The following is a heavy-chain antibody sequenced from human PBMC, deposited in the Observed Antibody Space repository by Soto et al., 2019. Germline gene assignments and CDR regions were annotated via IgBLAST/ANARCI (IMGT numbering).Heavy chain of an antibody. CDR1: GYSISSGYY. J-gene: IGHJ6*02. CDR3: ARLSMITFGGVIAHYYGMDV. CDR2: IYDSGST. Sequence: QVQLQESGPGLVKPSETLSLTCAVSGYSISSGYYWGWIRQPPGKGLEWIGSIYDSGSTYYNPSLNSRVTISVGTSKNQFSLKLSPGAAANTAVYYCARLSMITFGGVIAHYYGMDVWGQGTTVTVSS. D-gene: IGHD3-16*02. V-gene: IGHV4-38-2*01.